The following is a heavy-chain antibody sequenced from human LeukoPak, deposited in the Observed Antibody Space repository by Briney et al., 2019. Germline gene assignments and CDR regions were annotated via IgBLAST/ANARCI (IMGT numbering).Heavy chain of an antibody. Sequence: GGSLRLSCAASGFTFSSYGMHWVRQAPGKGLEWVAVIWYDGSNKYYADSVKGRFTISRGNAKNSLYLQMNSLRAEDTAVYYCARVAYYYGMDVWGQGTTVTVSS. V-gene: IGHV3-33*08. CDR2: IWYDGSNK. J-gene: IGHJ6*02. CDR3: ARVAYYYGMDV. CDR1: GFTFSSYG.